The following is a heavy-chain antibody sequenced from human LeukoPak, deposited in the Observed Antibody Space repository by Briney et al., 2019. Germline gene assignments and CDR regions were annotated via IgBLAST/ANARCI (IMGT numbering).Heavy chain of an antibody. D-gene: IGHD3-22*01. CDR1: GFTFSSYA. Sequence: GGSLRLSCAASGFTFSSYAMSWVRQAPGKGLEGVSAISGSGGSTYYADSVKGRFTISRDNSKNTLYLQMNSLRAEDTAVYYCASDSSGYYYNFDYWGQGTLVTVSS. J-gene: IGHJ4*02. CDR3: ASDSSGYYYNFDY. CDR2: ISGSGGST. V-gene: IGHV3-23*01.